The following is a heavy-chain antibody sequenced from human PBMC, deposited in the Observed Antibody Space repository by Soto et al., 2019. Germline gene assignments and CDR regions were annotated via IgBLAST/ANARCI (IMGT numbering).Heavy chain of an antibody. CDR2: ISWNSGSI. Sequence: PWASLRLSCSASGSTLDHYGMHLVRQAPGKGLGWVSGISWNSGSIGYADSVKGRFTISRDNAKSSLYLQMNSLRAEDTALYYCAKAPAAGLNVVTAIQYYFDYWGQGTLVTVSS. D-gene: IGHD2-21*02. CDR3: AKAPAAGLNVVTAIQYYFDY. V-gene: IGHV3-9*01. CDR1: GSTLDHYG. J-gene: IGHJ4*02.